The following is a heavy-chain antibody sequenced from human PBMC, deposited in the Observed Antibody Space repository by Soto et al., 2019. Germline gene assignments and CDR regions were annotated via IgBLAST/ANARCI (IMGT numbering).Heavy chain of an antibody. J-gene: IGHJ4*02. CDR2: ISGSGGST. CDR3: AKDSWPYYYGSGSYFDY. CDR1: GFTFSSYA. V-gene: IGHV3-23*01. D-gene: IGHD3-10*01. Sequence: GGSLRLSCAASGFTFSSYAMSWVRQAPGKGLEWVSAISGSGGSTYYADSVKGRFTISRDNSKNTLYLQMNSLRAEDTAVYYCAKDSWPYYYGSGSYFDYWGQGTLVTVSS.